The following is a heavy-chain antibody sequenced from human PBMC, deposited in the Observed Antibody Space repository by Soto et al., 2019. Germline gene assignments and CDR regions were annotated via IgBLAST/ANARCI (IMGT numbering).Heavy chain of an antibody. CDR2: IIPIFGTA. CDR3: AREGEGVVTAISRYFQH. V-gene: IGHV1-69*12. CDR1: GGTFSSYA. Sequence: QVQLVQSGAEVKKPGSSVKVSCKASGGTFSSYAISWVRQAPGQGLEWMGGIIPIFGTANYAQKFQGRVTITADESTSTAYMELSSRRSEDTAVYYCAREGEGVVTAISRYFQHWGQGTLVTVSS. D-gene: IGHD2-21*02. J-gene: IGHJ1*01.